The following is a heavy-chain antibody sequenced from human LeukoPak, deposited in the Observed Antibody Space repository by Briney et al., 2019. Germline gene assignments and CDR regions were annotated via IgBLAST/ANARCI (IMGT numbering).Heavy chain of an antibody. CDR2: ISGGGGGT. CDR3: AKGGLSLFDY. J-gene: IGHJ4*02. V-gene: IGHV3-23*01. Sequence: GGSLRLSCAASGFAFSTYAMSWVRQAPGKGLEWVSSISGGGGGTYYADSVKGRFTVSRDNAENTLYLQMNRLRAEDTAIYYCAKGGLSLFDYWGQGTLVTVSS. CDR1: GFAFSTYA.